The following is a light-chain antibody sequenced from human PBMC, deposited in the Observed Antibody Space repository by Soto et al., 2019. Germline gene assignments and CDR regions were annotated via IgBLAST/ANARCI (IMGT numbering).Light chain of an antibody. CDR3: QQYNSYPWT. CDR1: QSISSR. J-gene: IGKJ1*01. Sequence: DIQMTQSPSTLSASVGDRATITCRASQSISSRLAWYQQKPEKAPKLLIYKASSLESGVPSRFSGSGSGTEFTLTISSLQPDDFATYYCQQYNSYPWTFGQGTKVEIK. CDR2: KAS. V-gene: IGKV1-5*03.